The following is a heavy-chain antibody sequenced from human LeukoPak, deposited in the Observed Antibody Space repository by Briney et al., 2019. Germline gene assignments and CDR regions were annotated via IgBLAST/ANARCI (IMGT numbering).Heavy chain of an antibody. CDR1: GGSFSGYY. CDR2: INHSGST. Sequence: PSETLSLTCAVYGGSFSGYYWSWIRQPPGKGLEWIGEINHSGSTNYNPSLKSRVTISVDTSKNQFSLKLSSVTAADTAVYYCARRSRRAHYYDSSGYPLFDYWGQGTLVTVSP. CDR3: ARRSRRAHYYDSSGYPLFDY. J-gene: IGHJ4*02. D-gene: IGHD3-22*01. V-gene: IGHV4-34*01.